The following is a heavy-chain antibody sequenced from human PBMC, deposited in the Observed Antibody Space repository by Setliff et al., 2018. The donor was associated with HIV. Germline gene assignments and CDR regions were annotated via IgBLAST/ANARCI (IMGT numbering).Heavy chain of an antibody. CDR2: ISADNGHT. J-gene: IGHJ4*02. D-gene: IGHD2-2*01. V-gene: IGHV1-18*01. CDR1: GYTFTSYG. CDR3: ARGRRFTSVWFSEY. Sequence: ASVKVSCKASGYTFTSYGITWVRQAPGQGLEWIGWISADNGHTKYAQKFRDRVALTTDTSTTTAYMELRSLRSDDTAVYYCARGRRFTSVWFSEYWGPGTPVTVSS.